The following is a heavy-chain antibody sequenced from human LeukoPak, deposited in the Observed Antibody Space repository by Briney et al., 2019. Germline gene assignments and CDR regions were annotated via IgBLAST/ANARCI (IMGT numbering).Heavy chain of an antibody. CDR2: ISSSGSTI. Sequence: GGSLRLSCAASGFTFSSYAMSWVRQAPGKGLEWVSYISSSGSTIYYADSVKGRFTISRDNAKNSLYLQMNSLRAEDTAVYYCARGGYCSGGSCYSTSPLNYWGQGTLVTVSS. CDR1: GFTFSSYA. V-gene: IGHV3-48*04. J-gene: IGHJ4*02. D-gene: IGHD2-15*01. CDR3: ARGGYCSGGSCYSTSPLNY.